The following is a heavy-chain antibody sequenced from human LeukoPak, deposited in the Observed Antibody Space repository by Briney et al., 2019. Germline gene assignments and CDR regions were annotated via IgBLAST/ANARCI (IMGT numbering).Heavy chain of an antibody. J-gene: IGHJ5*02. CDR1: GGSISSYY. Sequence: SETLSLTCTVSGGSISSYYWSWIRQPPGKGLEWIGYIYYSGSTNYNPSLKSRVTISVDTSKNQFSLKLSSVTAADTAVYYCARDYGSGSLNWFDPWGQGTLVTVSS. V-gene: IGHV4-59*01. CDR2: IYYSGST. D-gene: IGHD3-10*01. CDR3: ARDYGSGSLNWFDP.